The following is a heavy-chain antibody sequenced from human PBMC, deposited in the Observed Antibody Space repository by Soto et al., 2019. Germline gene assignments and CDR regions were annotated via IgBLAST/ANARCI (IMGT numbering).Heavy chain of an antibody. CDR3: ARWVLH. Sequence: TLSLTCTVSGGSISRGGYYWSWIRQHPGTGLEWIGHSSYSGSTYYSPSLKRRVTLPVDTCRCQYCQILNSVTVAHTAVCYWARWVLHWDQRTLGTGSS. V-gene: IGHV4-31*03. CDR1: GGSISRGGYY. D-gene: IGHD2-15*01. J-gene: IGHJ4*03. CDR2: SSYSGST.